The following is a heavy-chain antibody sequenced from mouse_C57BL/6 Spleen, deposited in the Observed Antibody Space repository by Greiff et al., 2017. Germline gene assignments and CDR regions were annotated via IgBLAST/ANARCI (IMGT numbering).Heavy chain of an antibody. Sequence: QVQLQQPGAELVKPGASVKLSCKASGYTFTSYWMHWVKQRPGQGLEWIGMIHPNSGSTNYNEKFKSKATLTVDNSSSTAYMQLSSLTSEDSAVYYCARRVGVVAPYFDYWGQGTTLTVSS. D-gene: IGHD1-1*01. CDR1: GYTFTSYW. J-gene: IGHJ2*01. V-gene: IGHV1-64*01. CDR3: ARRVGVVAPYFDY. CDR2: IHPNSGST.